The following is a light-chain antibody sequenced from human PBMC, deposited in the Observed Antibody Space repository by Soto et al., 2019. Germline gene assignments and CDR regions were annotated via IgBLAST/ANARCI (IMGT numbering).Light chain of an antibody. V-gene: IGKV1-12*01. J-gene: IGKJ4*01. CDR2: TAS. CDR3: QQANSFPLT. Sequence: DIQMTQSPSSVSASVGDRVTITCRASQGISALFAWYQQKPGKAPNLLIHTASNLQSGVPSRFSGSGSGTDFTLTISSLQPEDFATYYCQQANSFPLTFGGGTKVEIK. CDR1: QGISAL.